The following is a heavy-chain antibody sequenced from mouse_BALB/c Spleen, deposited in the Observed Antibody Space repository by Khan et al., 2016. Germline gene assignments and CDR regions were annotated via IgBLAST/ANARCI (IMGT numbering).Heavy chain of an antibody. J-gene: IGHJ2*01. V-gene: IGHV1-4*01. Sequence: QVQLQQSGAELARPGASVKMSCKASGYSFTSYTMHWVKQRPGQGLEWLGFINPRSSYTNYNQNFKDKATLTADTSSSTAYMQLSSLTSEDAAVYFGARYSTTVVAPLDDWGQGTTLTVSS. D-gene: IGHD1-1*01. CDR1: GYSFTSYT. CDR2: INPRSSYT. CDR3: ARYSTTVVAPLDD.